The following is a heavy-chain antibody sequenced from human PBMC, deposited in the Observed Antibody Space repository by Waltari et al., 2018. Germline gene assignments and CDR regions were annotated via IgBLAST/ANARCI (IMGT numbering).Heavy chain of an antibody. Sequence: QLQLQESGPGLVKPSETLSLTCTVSGGSISSSSYYWSWIRQPAGKGLEWIGRIYTSGSTNYNPSLKSRVTMSVDTSKNQFSLKLSSVTAADTAVYYCARVEAAGNLDYWGQGTLVTVSS. CDR3: ARVEAAGNLDY. D-gene: IGHD1-1*01. V-gene: IGHV4-61*02. CDR1: GGSISSSSYY. CDR2: IYTSGST. J-gene: IGHJ4*02.